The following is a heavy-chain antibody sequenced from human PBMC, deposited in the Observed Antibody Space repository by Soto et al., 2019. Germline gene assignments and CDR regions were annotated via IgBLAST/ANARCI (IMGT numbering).Heavy chain of an antibody. CDR3: AKDLEAMWFGELLSNNWFDP. CDR1: GFTFSSYG. CDR2: ISYDGSNK. V-gene: IGHV3-30*18. J-gene: IGHJ5*02. D-gene: IGHD3-10*01. Sequence: GGSLRLSCAASGFTFSSYGMHWVRQAPGKGLEWVAVISYDGSNKYYADSVKGRFTISRDNSKNTLYLQMNSLRAEDTAVYYCAKDLEAMWFGELLSNNWFDPWGQGTLVTVSS.